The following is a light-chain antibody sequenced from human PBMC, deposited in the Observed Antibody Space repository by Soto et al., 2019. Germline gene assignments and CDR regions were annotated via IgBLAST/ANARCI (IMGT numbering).Light chain of an antibody. CDR1: QSVGTNS. V-gene: IGKV3-20*01. CDR3: QQYGSSPWT. CDR2: GAS. J-gene: IGKJ1*01. Sequence: EIVLTQSPGTLSLSPGERATLSCRASQSVGTNSLAWYQQKPGQAPRLLIYGASSRATGIPDRFSGGGSGTGFTLILNRLEPEDFALYYCQQYGSSPWTFGQGTKVDI.